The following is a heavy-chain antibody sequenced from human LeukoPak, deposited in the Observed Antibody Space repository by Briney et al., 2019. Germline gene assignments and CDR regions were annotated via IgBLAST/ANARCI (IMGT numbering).Heavy chain of an antibody. CDR3: ARLQDDGYLDH. Sequence: KTSETLSLTCTVSGGSISSYYWSWIRQPPGKGLEWIGYIYYSGSTNYNPSLKSRVTISVDTSRNHFSLKLSSVTAADTAVFYCARLQDDGYLDHWGQGTLVTVSS. J-gene: IGHJ4*02. CDR2: IYYSGST. V-gene: IGHV4-59*01. CDR1: GGSISSYY.